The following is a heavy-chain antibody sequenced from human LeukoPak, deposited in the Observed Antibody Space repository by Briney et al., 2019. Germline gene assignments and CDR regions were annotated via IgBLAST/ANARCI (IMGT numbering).Heavy chain of an antibody. V-gene: IGHV1-8*01. J-gene: IGHJ4*02. Sequence: ASVKVSCKASGYTFTSYDINWVRQATGQGLEWMGWMNPNSGNTGYAQKFQGRVTMTRNTSISTAYMELSSLRSEDTAVYYCARGGQGDYDFWSGYYRDFDYWGQGTLVTVSS. D-gene: IGHD3-3*01. CDR2: MNPNSGNT. CDR1: GYTFTSYD. CDR3: ARGGQGDYDFWSGYYRDFDY.